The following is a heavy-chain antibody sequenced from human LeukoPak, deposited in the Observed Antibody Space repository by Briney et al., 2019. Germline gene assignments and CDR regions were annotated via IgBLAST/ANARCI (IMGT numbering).Heavy chain of an antibody. D-gene: IGHD6-19*01. Sequence: GGSLRLSCAASGFTFSSYSMNWVRQAPGKGLEWVSYIRSSSSTIYYADSVKGRFTISRDNAKNSLYLQMNSLRDEDTAVYYCARTIKGAVAPPLGMDVWGQGTTVTVSS. CDR2: IRSSSSTI. CDR3: ARTIKGAVAPPLGMDV. CDR1: GFTFSSYS. J-gene: IGHJ6*02. V-gene: IGHV3-48*02.